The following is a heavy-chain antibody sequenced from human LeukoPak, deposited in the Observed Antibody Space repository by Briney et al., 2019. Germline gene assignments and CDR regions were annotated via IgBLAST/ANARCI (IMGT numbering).Heavy chain of an antibody. Sequence: PGGSLRLSCAASGFTFSSYWMSWVRQAPGKGLEWVAVISYDGSNKYYADSVKGRFTISRDNSKNTLYLQMNSLRAEDTAVYYCAKDASYGSGSYYNGQGYWGQGTLVTVSS. D-gene: IGHD3-10*01. J-gene: IGHJ4*02. CDR2: ISYDGSNK. V-gene: IGHV3-30*18. CDR3: AKDASYGSGSYYNGQGY. CDR1: GFTFSSYW.